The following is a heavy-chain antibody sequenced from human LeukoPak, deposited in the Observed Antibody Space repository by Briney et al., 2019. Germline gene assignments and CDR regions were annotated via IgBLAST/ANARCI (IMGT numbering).Heavy chain of an antibody. CDR2: ISSSSSYI. CDR1: GFTFSSYS. Sequence: GGSMRLSCAASGFTFSSYSMNWVRQAPGKGLEWVSSISSSSSYIYYADSVKGRFTISRDNAKNSLYLQMNSLRAEDTAVYYCARDPLSTDFWTRGAFDIWGQGTMVTVSS. D-gene: IGHD3/OR15-3a*01. V-gene: IGHV3-21*01. J-gene: IGHJ3*02. CDR3: ARDPLSTDFWTRGAFDI.